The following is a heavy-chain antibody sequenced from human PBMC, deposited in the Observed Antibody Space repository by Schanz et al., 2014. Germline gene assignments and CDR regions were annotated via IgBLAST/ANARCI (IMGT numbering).Heavy chain of an antibody. Sequence: EVHLVESGGGLVQSGGSLRLSCAASGITFSSHSFNWVRQAPGKGLEWISYITYNGGTIYYADSVKGRFTISRDNAKNSLYLEMNSLRAEDTAVYYCARKMKLGVYGGKGHDSLDIWGQGTMVTVSS. CDR2: ITYNGGTI. D-gene: IGHD4-17*01. CDR3: ARKMKLGVYGGKGHDSLDI. V-gene: IGHV3-48*01. J-gene: IGHJ3*02. CDR1: GITFSSHS.